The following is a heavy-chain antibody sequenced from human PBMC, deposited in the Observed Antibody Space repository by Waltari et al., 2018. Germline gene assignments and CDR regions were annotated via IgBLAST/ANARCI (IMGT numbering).Heavy chain of an antibody. J-gene: IGHJ4*02. D-gene: IGHD3-22*01. V-gene: IGHV1-69*08. CDR2: IIPILGIA. CDR3: ARDYYDSSGYYDFDY. Sequence: QVQLVQSGAEVKKPGSSVKVSCKASGGTFSSYTISWVRQATGQGLEWMGRIIPILGIANNAQKFQGRVTMTRDTSISTAYMELSRLRSDDTAVYYCARDYYDSSGYYDFDYWGQGTLVTVSS. CDR1: GGTFSSYT.